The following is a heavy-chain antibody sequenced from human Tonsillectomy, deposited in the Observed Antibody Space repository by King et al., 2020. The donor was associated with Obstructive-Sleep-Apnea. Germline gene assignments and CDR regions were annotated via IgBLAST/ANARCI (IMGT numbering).Heavy chain of an antibody. D-gene: IGHD3-9*01. Sequence: VQLQQWGAGLLKPSETLSLTCAVYGGSFSGYYWSWIRQPPGKGLEWIGEINHSGSTNYNPSLKSRVTISVDTSKNQFSLKLSSLPAAGTAVYYCARRTVPGFALVRYFVRALFDYWGQRTLVTVSS. CDR1: GGSFSGYY. CDR2: INHSGST. CDR3: ARRTVPGFALVRYFVRALFDY. V-gene: IGHV4-34*01. J-gene: IGHJ4*02.